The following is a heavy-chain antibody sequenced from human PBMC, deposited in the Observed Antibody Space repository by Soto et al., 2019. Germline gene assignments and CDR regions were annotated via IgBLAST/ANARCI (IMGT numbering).Heavy chain of an antibody. D-gene: IGHD1-26*01. CDR2: ISYDGSDK. V-gene: IGHV3-30*18. Sequence: QVQLVESGGGVVQPGRSLRLSCAASGFTFSSYGMHWVRQAPGKGLEWVAVISYDGSDKNYADSVKGRFTISRDNSKSTLYLQMNNLRAEDTAVYYCAKDRAWELRKYFYGMDVWGQGTTVTVSS. CDR3: AKDRAWELRKYFYGMDV. J-gene: IGHJ6*02. CDR1: GFTFSSYG.